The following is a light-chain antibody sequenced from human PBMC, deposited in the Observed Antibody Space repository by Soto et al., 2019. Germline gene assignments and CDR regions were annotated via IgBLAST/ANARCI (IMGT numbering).Light chain of an antibody. CDR2: DAS. Sequence: EIVLTQSPATLSLSPGERATLSCRASQSFSSYLAWYQQKPGQAPRLLIYDASKRATGIPARFSGRGSGTDFTRTISSLEPEDFAVYYCQQRSNWPQVITFGQGTRLEIK. CDR3: QQRSNWPQVIT. CDR1: QSFSSY. J-gene: IGKJ5*01. V-gene: IGKV3-11*01.